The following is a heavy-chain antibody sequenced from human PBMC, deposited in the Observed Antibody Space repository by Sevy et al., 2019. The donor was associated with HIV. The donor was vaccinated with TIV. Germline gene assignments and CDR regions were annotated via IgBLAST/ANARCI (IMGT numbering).Heavy chain of an antibody. CDR3: ARGITMMDDAFDI. CDR1: GFIVSSNY. D-gene: IGHD3-22*01. V-gene: IGHV3-53*01. Sequence: GGSLRLSCAASGFIVSSNYMSWVRQAPGKGLEWVSVIYSGGSTYYADSVKGRFTISRDSSKNTLYLQMNSLKAEDTAVYYSARGITMMDDAFDIWGQGTMVTVSS. CDR2: IYSGGST. J-gene: IGHJ3*02.